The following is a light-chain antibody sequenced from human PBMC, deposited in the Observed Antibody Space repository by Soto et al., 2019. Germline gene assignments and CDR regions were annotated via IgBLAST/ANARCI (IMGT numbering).Light chain of an antibody. CDR3: QSYNDWPFA. V-gene: IGKV3-15*01. J-gene: IGKJ2*01. Sequence: DIVLTQSPATLSVSPGDRVTLSCRASENLFGFLAWYQQKPGQAPRLLMYGVSTRATGIPARFSGGGSATDFTLTISSLQSEDFAFYFCQSYNDWPFASGLGTRLEI. CDR1: ENLFGF. CDR2: GVS.